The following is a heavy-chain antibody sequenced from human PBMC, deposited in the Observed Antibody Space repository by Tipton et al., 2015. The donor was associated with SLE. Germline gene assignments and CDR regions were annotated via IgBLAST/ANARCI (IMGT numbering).Heavy chain of an antibody. CDR2: TSYDGSNN. CDR3: ARAPHSARNGLGYFDL. CDR1: GFTFITYG. D-gene: IGHD6-6*01. J-gene: IGHJ2*01. Sequence: RSLRLSCAASGFTFITYGMHWVRQAPGKGLEWVALTSYDGSNNYYAASVKGRFTISRDNAKNSLYLQMNSLRAEDTALYYCARAPHSARNGLGYFDLWGRGTLVTVSS. V-gene: IGHV3-30*12.